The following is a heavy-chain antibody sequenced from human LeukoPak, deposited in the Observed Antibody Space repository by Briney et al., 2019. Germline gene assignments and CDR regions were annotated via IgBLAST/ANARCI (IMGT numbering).Heavy chain of an antibody. CDR1: GFTFSSYG. CDR2: VSSDGSIK. CDR3: ARGYSSSWLGYFDY. Sequence: PGGSLRLSCVASGFTFSSYGIHWVRQAPSKGLEWVAVVSSDGSIKYNADSVKGRFTISRDTSKNTVYLQMNSLGAEDTAFYYCARGYSSSWLGYFDYWGQGTLVTVSS. V-gene: IGHV3-30*03. J-gene: IGHJ4*02. D-gene: IGHD6-13*01.